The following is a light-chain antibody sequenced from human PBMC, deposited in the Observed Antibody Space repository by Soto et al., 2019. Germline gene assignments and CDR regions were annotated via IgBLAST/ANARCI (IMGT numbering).Light chain of an antibody. J-gene: IGLJ1*01. CDR2: DVT. Sequence: QSALTQPPSVSGSPGQSVTISCTGTSSDVGGYNYVAWYQQHPGKAPKIMIYDVTERPSGVPDRFSGSKSGNTASLTISGLQAEDEADYYCSSNAGNVAVFGTGTKVTVL. V-gene: IGLV2-11*01. CDR1: SSDVGGYNY. CDR3: SSNAGNVAV.